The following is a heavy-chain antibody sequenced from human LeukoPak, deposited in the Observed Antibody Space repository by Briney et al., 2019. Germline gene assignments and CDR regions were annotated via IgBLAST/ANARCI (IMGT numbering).Heavy chain of an antibody. CDR1: GYTFTGYY. CDR2: INPNSGGT. J-gene: IGHJ4*02. V-gene: IGHV1-2*02. CDR3: ARQSRYCSSTSCPHAMPKY. D-gene: IGHD2-2*01. Sequence: ASVKVSCKASGYTFTGYYMHWVRQAPGQGLERMGWINPNSGGTNYAQKFQGRVTMTRDTSISTAYMELSRLRSDDTAVYYCARQSRYCSSTSCPHAMPKYWGQGTLVTVSS.